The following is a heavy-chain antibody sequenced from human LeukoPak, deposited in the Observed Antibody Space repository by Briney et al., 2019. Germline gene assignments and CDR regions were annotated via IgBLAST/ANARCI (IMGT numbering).Heavy chain of an antibody. CDR3: ASEGAGTFDY. D-gene: IGHD6-13*01. J-gene: IGHJ4*02. CDR2: IYYSGST. CDR1: GGSVSSGSYY. Sequence: SETLSLTCTVSGGSVSSGSYYWSWIRQPPGKGLEWIGYIYYSGSTNYSPSLKSRVTISVDTSKNQFSLKLSSVTAADTAVYYCASEGAGTFDYWGQGALVTVSS. V-gene: IGHV4-61*01.